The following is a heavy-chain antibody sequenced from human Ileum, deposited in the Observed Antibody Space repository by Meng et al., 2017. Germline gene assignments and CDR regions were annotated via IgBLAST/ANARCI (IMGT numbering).Heavy chain of an antibody. Sequence: QVQLQESGPGLGKPSGTRARTSAVSGGSSSKGKWWSWVRQPPGKGLEWIGEISQSGTTNYYPSLNSRVSISLDKANNHLSLTLTSVTAADTAVYYCATYGSGFTPPLDPWGQGILVTVSS. V-gene: IGHV4-4*02. D-gene: IGHD3-10*01. CDR2: ISQSGTT. CDR3: ATYGSGFTPPLDP. CDR1: GGSSSKGKW. J-gene: IGHJ5*02.